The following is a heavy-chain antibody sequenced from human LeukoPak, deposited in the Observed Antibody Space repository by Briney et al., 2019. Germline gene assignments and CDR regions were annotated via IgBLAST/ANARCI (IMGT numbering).Heavy chain of an antibody. D-gene: IGHD3-22*01. CDR3: ARLSFYESSTY. CDR1: GDSIRSSSYY. Sequence: SETLSLTCTVSGDSIRSSSYYWGWIRQPPGTGLEWIGSFYYSGSTYYNPSLKSRVTISVDTSKNQFSLKLSSVNAADTAVYYCARLSFYESSTYWGQGTRVTVSS. J-gene: IGHJ4*02. V-gene: IGHV4-39*01. CDR2: FYYSGST.